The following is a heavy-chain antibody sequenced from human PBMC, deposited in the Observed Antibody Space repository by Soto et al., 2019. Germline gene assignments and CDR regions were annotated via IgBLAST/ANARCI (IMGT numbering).Heavy chain of an antibody. J-gene: IGHJ6*02. Sequence: QVQLQESGPGLVKPSETLSLTCTVSGGSISSYYWSWIRQPPGKGLEWIGYIYYSGSTNYNPSLKSRVTISVDTPQNQFSLKLSSVSAADTAVYYCAREGVASSWYNYYGMDVWGQGTTVTVSS. CDR1: GGSISSYY. D-gene: IGHD6-13*01. CDR3: AREGVASSWYNYYGMDV. V-gene: IGHV4-59*01. CDR2: IYYSGST.